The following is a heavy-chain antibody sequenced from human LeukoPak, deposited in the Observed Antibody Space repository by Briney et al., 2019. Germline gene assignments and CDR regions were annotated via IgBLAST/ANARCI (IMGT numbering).Heavy chain of an antibody. V-gene: IGHV3-11*04. CDR3: ARGRTSGSSWPFDY. D-gene: IGHD6-13*01. Sequence: GGSLRLSCAASGFTLNDYYMSWIRQAPGKGLEWISYIGSSGDSINYADSVKGRFTISRDNAKNSLSLQMNSLRAEDTAVYYCARGRTSGSSWPFDYWGQGTPVTVSS. J-gene: IGHJ4*02. CDR2: IGSSGDSI. CDR1: GFTLNDYY.